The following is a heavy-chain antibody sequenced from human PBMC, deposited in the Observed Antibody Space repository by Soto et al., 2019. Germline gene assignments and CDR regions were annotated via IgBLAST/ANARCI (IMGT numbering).Heavy chain of an antibody. CDR2: IIPIFGTA. J-gene: IGHJ6*02. CDR3: ARDIIAGSISARNYYSNGMDV. Sequence: ASVKVSCKASGGTFSSYAISWVRQAPGQGLEWMGGIIPIFGTANYAQKFQGRVTITADDSTSTAYMELSSLRSEDTAVYYCARDIIAGSISARNYYSNGMDVWGQGTTVTVSS. V-gene: IGHV1-69*13. CDR1: GGTFSSYA. D-gene: IGHD6-6*01.